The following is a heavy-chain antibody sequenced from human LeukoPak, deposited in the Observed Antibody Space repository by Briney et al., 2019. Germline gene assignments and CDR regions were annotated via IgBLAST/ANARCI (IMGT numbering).Heavy chain of an antibody. CDR3: ARGRNYYDSSGYYRGKYYYYMDV. V-gene: IGHV4-34*01. CDR2: INHSGST. J-gene: IGHJ6*03. CDR1: GGSISSYY. D-gene: IGHD3-22*01. Sequence: SETLSLTCTVSGGSISSYYWSWIRQPPGKGLEWIGEINHSGSTNYNPSLKSRVTISVDTSKNQFSLKLSSVTAADTAVYYCARGRNYYDSSGYYRGKYYYYMDVWGKGTTVTVSS.